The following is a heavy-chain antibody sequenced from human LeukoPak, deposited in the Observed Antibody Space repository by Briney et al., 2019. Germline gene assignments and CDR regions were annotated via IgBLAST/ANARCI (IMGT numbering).Heavy chain of an antibody. D-gene: IGHD3-22*01. Sequence: NAGPSLRLSCAASGLTFGNAWMNWVRHAPGKGLGWVGCIKSKTEGSTTDYGAPVKGRFTISRDDSKNTLYLQMNSLKTEDTAVYYCATEDYYESSGFHDYWGQGTLVTVSS. CDR2: IKSKTEGSTT. J-gene: IGHJ4*02. CDR3: ATEDYYESSGFHDY. CDR1: GLTFGNAW. V-gene: IGHV3-15*07.